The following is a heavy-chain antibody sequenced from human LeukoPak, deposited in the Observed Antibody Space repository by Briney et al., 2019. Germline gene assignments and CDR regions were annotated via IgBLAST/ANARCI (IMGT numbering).Heavy chain of an antibody. CDR2: IYHSGST. D-gene: IGHD2-15*01. CDR1: GGSISSSNW. Sequence: SETLSLTCAVSGGSISSSNWWSWVRQPPGKGLEWIGEIYHSGSTNYNPSLKSRVTISVDMSKNQFSMKLSSVTAADTAVYYCARHAVHCSGGSCSDYYYYYMDVWGKGTTVTISS. V-gene: IGHV4-4*02. CDR3: ARHAVHCSGGSCSDYYYYYMDV. J-gene: IGHJ6*03.